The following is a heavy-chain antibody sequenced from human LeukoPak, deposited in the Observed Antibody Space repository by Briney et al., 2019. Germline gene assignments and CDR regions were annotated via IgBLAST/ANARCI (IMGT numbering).Heavy chain of an antibody. CDR3: ARDGFYYDSSGYSHFDY. Sequence: GGSLRLSCAASGFTFSSSWMAWVRQAPGKGLEWVGNIKEDGTAKNYVVSVRGRFTISRDNAKNSSYLQMNSLRGEDTAVYYCARDGFYYDSSGYSHFDYWGQGTLVTVSS. D-gene: IGHD3-22*01. V-gene: IGHV3-7*01. CDR2: IKEDGTAK. J-gene: IGHJ4*02. CDR1: GFTFSSSW.